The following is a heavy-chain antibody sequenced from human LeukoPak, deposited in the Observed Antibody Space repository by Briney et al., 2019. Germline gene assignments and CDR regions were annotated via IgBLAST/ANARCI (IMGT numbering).Heavy chain of an antibody. CDR2: INPDGSQK. CDR3: ARLLGTATTYDY. Sequence: GGSLTLSCEASGFTFSTHWMSWVRQAPGKGLEWVASINPDGSQKYYLDSVKGRFTISRDNTKNSLYLQMYSLGAEDTAVYYCARLLGTATTYDYWGQGTLVTASS. V-gene: IGHV3-7*01. D-gene: IGHD5-24*01. J-gene: IGHJ4*02. CDR1: GFTFSTHW.